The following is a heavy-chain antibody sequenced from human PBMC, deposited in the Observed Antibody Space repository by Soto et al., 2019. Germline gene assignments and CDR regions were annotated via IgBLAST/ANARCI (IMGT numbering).Heavy chain of an antibody. J-gene: IGHJ6*02. CDR1: GFSLGSSG. Sequence: EVQLLESGGGVVQPGGSLRLTCAGSGFSLGSSGMSCVRQAPGKGLEWVSSISGSGGSAYYADSVKGRFTIYRDNSKNTLYLQMRSLRAEDTAVYYCASSLSLAGYFYYGMNVWGQGTTVTVSS. V-gene: IGHV3-23*01. CDR3: ASSLSLAGYFYYGMNV. D-gene: IGHD2-15*01. CDR2: ISGSGGSA.